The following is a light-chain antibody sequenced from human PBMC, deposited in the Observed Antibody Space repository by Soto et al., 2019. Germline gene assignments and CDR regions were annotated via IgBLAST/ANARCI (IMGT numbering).Light chain of an antibody. CDR2: AAS. J-gene: IGKJ1*01. V-gene: IGKV1-39*01. Sequence: DIQMTQSPSTLSASVGDRVTITCRASQSISSWLAWYQQKPGKAPQLLIYAASSLQSGVPSRFSGSGSGTDFTLTISSLQPDDFATYYCQQSYVTPAFGQGTKWIS. CDR3: QQSYVTPA. CDR1: QSISSW.